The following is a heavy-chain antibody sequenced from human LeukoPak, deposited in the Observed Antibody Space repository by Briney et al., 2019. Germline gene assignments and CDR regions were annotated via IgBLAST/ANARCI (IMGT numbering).Heavy chain of an antibody. V-gene: IGHV3-7*03. CDR2: IKQDGSEK. J-gene: IGHJ4*02. CDR1: GFTFSSYW. D-gene: IGHD3-3*01. Sequence: GGSLRLSCAASGFTFSSYWMSWVRQAPGKGLEWVANIKQDGSEKYYVDSGKGRFTISIDNAKNSLYLQVNSLRAEDTAVYYCARVGSGRYYDFWSGVGGYYFDYWGQGTLVTVSS. CDR3: ARVGSGRYYDFWSGVGGYYFDY.